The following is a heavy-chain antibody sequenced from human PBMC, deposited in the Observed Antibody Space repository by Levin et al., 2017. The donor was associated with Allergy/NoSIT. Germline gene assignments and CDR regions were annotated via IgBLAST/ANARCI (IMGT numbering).Heavy chain of an antibody. D-gene: IGHD3-10*01. V-gene: IGHV3-49*05. J-gene: IGHJ5*02. Sequence: KSGGSLRLSCTASGFSFGDYTMSWFRQAPGKGLEWVGFIRSKAYGGTTEYAASVEGKFIISRDDSNSIAYLQMNSLKTDDTAVYYCARGHNPSGSGCYWFDPWGQGTLVTVSS. CDR1: GFSFGDYT. CDR2: IRSKAYGGTT. CDR3: ARGHNPSGSGCYWFDP.